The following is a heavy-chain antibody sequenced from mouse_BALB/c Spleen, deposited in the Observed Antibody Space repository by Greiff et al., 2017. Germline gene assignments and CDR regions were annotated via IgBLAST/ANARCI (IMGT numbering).Heavy chain of an antibody. D-gene: IGHD2-4*01. J-gene: IGHJ4*01. V-gene: IGHV14-3*02. Sequence: EVQLQQSGAELVKPGASVKLSCTASGFNIKDTYMHWVKQRPEQGLEWIGRIDPANGNTKYDPKFQGKATITADTSSNTAYLQLSSPTSEDTAVYYCARSDYLYYAMDYWGQGTSVTVSS. CDR2: IDPANGNT. CDR3: ARSDYLYYAMDY. CDR1: GFNIKDTY.